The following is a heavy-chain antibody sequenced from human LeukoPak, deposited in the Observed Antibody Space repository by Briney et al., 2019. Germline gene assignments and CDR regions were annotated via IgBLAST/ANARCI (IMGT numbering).Heavy chain of an antibody. CDR3: AAITAAGYFDY. CDR2: IISTSTYM. V-gene: IGHV3-21*01. CDR1: GFTFSSYS. D-gene: IGHD6-13*01. J-gene: IGHJ4*02. Sequence: AGGSLRLSCAASGFTFSSYSMSWVRQAPGKGLEWVSSIISTSTYMSYADSVKGRFTISRDNAKKSVYLQMNSLRAEDTAVFYCAAITAAGYFDYWGQGTLVTVSS.